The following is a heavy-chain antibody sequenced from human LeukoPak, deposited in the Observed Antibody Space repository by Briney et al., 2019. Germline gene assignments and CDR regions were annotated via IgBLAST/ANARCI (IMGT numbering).Heavy chain of an antibody. D-gene: IGHD5/OR15-5a*01. V-gene: IGHV3-23*01. CDR1: GFTFSIYG. J-gene: IGHJ5*02. CDR3: AKGVS. Sequence: GGSLRLSCAASGFTFSIYGMSWVRQAPGKGPEWVSGIRVGGEDTFYSDSVKGRFTISRDDSKNTLYLQMNSLRDVDTAVYYCAKGVSWGQGTLVTVSS. CDR2: IRVGGEDT.